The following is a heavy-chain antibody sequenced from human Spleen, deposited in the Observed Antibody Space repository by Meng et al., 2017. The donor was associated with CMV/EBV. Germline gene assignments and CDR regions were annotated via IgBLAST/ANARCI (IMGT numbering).Heavy chain of an antibody. V-gene: IGHV1-18*01. D-gene: IGHD6-13*01. J-gene: IGHJ1*01. CDR3: ARDQQLIPAEYFQH. Sequence: QVQLVQSGAEVKKPGASEKVSCKASGYTFTTYGISWVRQAPGHGLEWMGWVSAYNCNTIYAQTLQGRVTMTTDTSTNTAYLELRSLRSDDTAVYYCARDQQLIPAEYFQHWGPGTLVTVSS. CDR1: GYTFTTYG. CDR2: VSAYNCNT.